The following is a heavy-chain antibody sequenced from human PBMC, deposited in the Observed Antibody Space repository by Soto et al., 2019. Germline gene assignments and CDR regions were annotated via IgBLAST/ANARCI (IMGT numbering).Heavy chain of an antibody. CDR2: ISSRSSYT. V-gene: IGHV3-11*05. D-gene: IGHD3-9*01. J-gene: IGHJ3*02. CDR1: GFTFTDYY. CDR3: ATEIDWLHAFDI. Sequence: GGSLRLSCAASGFTFTDYYMSWIRQAPGSGLEWVSYISSRSSYTYYADSVKGRFTISRDNAKNSLYLEMSSLRAEDTAVYYCATEIDWLHAFDIWGQGTMVTVSS.